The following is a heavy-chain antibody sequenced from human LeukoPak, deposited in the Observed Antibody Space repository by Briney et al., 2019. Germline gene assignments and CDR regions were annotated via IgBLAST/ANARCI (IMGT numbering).Heavy chain of an antibody. CDR1: GFTFSSYA. Sequence: GGSLRLSCAASGFTFSSYAMSWVRQAPGKGLEWVSTISGSGGSTDYADSVKGRFTISRDNSKNTLYLQMNSLRAEDTAVYYCAKDRGHCTNCVRHNYYYMDVWRKGTTVTVS. J-gene: IGHJ6*03. CDR2: ISGSGGST. D-gene: IGHD2-8*01. V-gene: IGHV3-23*01. CDR3: AKDRGHCTNCVRHNYYYMDV.